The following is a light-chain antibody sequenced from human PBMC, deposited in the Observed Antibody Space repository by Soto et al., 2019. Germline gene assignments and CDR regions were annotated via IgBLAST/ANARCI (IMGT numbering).Light chain of an antibody. J-gene: IGKJ1*01. V-gene: IGKV3-20*01. Sequence: EIVLTQSPGTLSLSPGERATLSCRASQSVSSSYLAWYQQKPGQAPRLLTYGASSRATAIPDRFSGSGSGTDFPLTISRLEPEDFAVYYCQQYGSSPPAVAFGQGTRVEIK. CDR2: GAS. CDR1: QSVSSSY. CDR3: QQYGSSPPAVA.